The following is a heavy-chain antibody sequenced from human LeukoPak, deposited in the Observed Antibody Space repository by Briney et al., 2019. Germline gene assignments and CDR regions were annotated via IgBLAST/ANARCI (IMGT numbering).Heavy chain of an antibody. Sequence: GASVKVSCKVSGYTLTELSMHWVRQAPGQGLEWMGIINPSGGSTSYAQKFQGRVTMTRDMSTSTVYMELSSMRSEDTAVYYCARDAVAATFGFYYYYYYMDVWGKGTTVTVSS. V-gene: IGHV1-46*01. J-gene: IGHJ6*03. CDR1: GYTLTELS. CDR2: INPSGGST. D-gene: IGHD2-15*01. CDR3: ARDAVAATFGFYYYYYYMDV.